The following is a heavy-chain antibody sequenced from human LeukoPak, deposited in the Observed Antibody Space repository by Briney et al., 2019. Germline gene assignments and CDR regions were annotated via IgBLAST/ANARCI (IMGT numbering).Heavy chain of an antibody. D-gene: IGHD2-15*01. Sequence: GGSLRLSCAAPGFTVRTAYITWVRQAPGKGLEWVSVIYSDGTTYYADSVKGRFTISRDTSKNTLYLQMNSLRAEATAVFYCTRRILSRRRACDLWGQGTMVTVSS. V-gene: IGHV3-53*01. CDR1: GFTVRTAY. CDR2: IYSDGTT. J-gene: IGHJ3*01. CDR3: TRRILSRRRACDL.